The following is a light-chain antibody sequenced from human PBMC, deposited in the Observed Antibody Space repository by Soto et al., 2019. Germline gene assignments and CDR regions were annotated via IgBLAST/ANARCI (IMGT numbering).Light chain of an antibody. CDR1: RSIRSS. CDR2: DAS. J-gene: IGKJ2*01. CDR3: QQYHNCPPYT. V-gene: IGKV3-15*01. Sequence: EILMTQSPATLSVSPGERASLSCRASRSIRSSLAWYQHKPGQAPRLLIYDASTRATGVPARFSGSGSGTDFTLTISSLQAEDFAFYYCQQYHNCPPYTFGQGTRLEIK.